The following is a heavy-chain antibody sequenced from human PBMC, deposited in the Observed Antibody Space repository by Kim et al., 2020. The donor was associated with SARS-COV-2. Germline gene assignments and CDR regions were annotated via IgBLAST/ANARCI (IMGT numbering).Heavy chain of an antibody. V-gene: IGHV3-30*01. Sequence: SADSVKGRFTISRDDSKNTLSLQMNSLRADNTALYYCTRGGIYFFHLGDYWGQGVLVSVSS. D-gene: IGHD1-26*01. J-gene: IGHJ4*02. CDR3: TRGGIYFFHLGDY.